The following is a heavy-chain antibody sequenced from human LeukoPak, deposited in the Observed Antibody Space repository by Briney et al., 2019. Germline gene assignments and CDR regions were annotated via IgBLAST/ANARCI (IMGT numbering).Heavy chain of an antibody. CDR3: ARGGYTLYWYFDL. D-gene: IGHD6-13*01. V-gene: IGHV3-21*01. J-gene: IGHJ2*01. Sequence: GGSLRLSCAASGFTFSSYSMNWVRQAPGKGLEWVSSISSSSSYIYYADSVKGRFTISRDNAKNSLYLQMNSLRAEDTAVYYCARGGYTLYWYFDLWGRGTPVTVSS. CDR2: ISSSSSYI. CDR1: GFTFSSYS.